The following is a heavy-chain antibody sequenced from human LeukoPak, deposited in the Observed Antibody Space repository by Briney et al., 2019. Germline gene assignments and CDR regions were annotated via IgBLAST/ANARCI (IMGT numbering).Heavy chain of an antibody. J-gene: IGHJ4*02. Sequence: GWSLRLSCAASGFTFSSYAMSWVRQAPGKGLEWVSAIGGSGGNTYYADSVKGRFTISRDNSKNTLYLQMNSLRAEDTAVYYCAKDPGYYDTLYYFDYWGQGTLVTVSS. CDR3: AKDPGYYDTLYYFDY. CDR1: GFTFSSYA. CDR2: IGGSGGNT. V-gene: IGHV3-23*01. D-gene: IGHD3-22*01.